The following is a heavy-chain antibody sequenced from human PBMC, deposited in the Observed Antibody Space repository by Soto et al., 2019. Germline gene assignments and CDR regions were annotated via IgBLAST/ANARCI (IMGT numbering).Heavy chain of an antibody. V-gene: IGHV4-59*01. CDR2: IYYSGST. J-gene: IGHJ5*02. CDR1: GGSISSYY. CDR3: ARQIAAGTTTISRWFDP. Sequence: PSETLSLTCTVSGGSISSYYWSWIRQPPGKGLEWIGYIYYSGSTNYNPSLKRRVTISVDTSKNQFSLKLSSVTAADTAVYYCARQIAAGTTTISRWFDPWGQGTLVTVSS. D-gene: IGHD6-13*01.